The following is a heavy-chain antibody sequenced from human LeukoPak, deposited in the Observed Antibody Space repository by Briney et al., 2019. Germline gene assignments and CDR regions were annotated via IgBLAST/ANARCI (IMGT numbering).Heavy chain of an antibody. D-gene: IGHD1-26*01. CDR1: GFTFSSYG. CDR3: AKGQEWELPGAFDI. CDR2: ISYSGGSK. V-gene: IGHV3-23*01. J-gene: IGHJ3*02. Sequence: GGSLRLSCAASGFTFSSYGMSWVRQAPGKGLEWVSAISYSGGSKYYADSVKGRFTMSRDNSKNTLYLQMNSLRAEDTAVYYCAKGQEWELPGAFDIWGQGTMVTVSS.